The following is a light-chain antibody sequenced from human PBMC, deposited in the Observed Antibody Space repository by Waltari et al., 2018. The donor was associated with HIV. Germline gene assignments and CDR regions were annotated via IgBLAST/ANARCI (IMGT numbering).Light chain of an antibody. CDR3: ASFTGDSTVM. V-gene: IGLV2-14*03. Sequence: AVTQPASVSGLPGQSTTISCPGGDSDFGLYNFVSWYQQHSVNPPRLILSAVDSRASGVSDRFSGSMSGNTASLTISGLRAEDEAHYYCASFTGDSTVMFGGGTEVTVL. CDR1: DSDFGLYNF. J-gene: IGLJ3*02. CDR2: AVD.